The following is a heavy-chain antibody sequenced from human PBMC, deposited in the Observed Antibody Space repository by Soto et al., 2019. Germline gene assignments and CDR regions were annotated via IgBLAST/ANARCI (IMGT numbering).Heavy chain of an antibody. Sequence: GGSLRLSCAASGFTFSSYAMSWVRQAPGKGLEWVSAISGSGGSTYYADSVKGRFTISRDNSKNTLYLQMNSLRAEDTAVYYCASPRGHYYDSSGYLDYWGQGTLVTVSS. V-gene: IGHV3-23*01. D-gene: IGHD3-22*01. CDR3: ASPRGHYYDSSGYLDY. J-gene: IGHJ4*02. CDR1: GFTFSSYA. CDR2: ISGSGGST.